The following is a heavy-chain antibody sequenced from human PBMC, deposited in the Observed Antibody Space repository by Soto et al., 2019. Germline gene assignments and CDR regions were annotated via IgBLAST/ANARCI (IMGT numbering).Heavy chain of an antibody. CDR2: ISYDGSNN. CDR3: TKGMYSSSWYYDY. J-gene: IGHJ4*01. V-gene: IGHV3-30*18. Sequence: GGSLRLSCSASGFTFSSYGMHWVRQAPGKGLEWVAVISYDGSNNYYADSVKGRFTISRDNSKNTLYLQMNSLRAEDTAVYYCTKGMYSSSWYYDYWGQGTLVTVSS. CDR1: GFTFSSYG. D-gene: IGHD6-13*01.